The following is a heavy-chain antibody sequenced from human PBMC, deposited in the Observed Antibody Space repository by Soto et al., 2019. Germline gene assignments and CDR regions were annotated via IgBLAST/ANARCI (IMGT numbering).Heavy chain of an antibody. CDR2: ISYDGSNK. D-gene: IGHD7-27*01. Sequence: GGSLRLSCAASGFTFSSYAMHWVRQAPGKGLEWVAVISYDGSNKYYADSVKGRFTISRDNSKNTLYLQMNSLRAEDTAVYYCARAPGPGPYYYYGMDVWGQGTTVTVSS. CDR1: GFTFSSYA. V-gene: IGHV3-30*04. CDR3: ARAPGPGPYYYYGMDV. J-gene: IGHJ6*02.